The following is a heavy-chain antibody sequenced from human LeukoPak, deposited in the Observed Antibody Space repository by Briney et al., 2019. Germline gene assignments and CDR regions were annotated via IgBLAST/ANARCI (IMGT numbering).Heavy chain of an antibody. Sequence: GGSLRLSCTASGFTFGDYAMSWVRQAPGKGLEWVGFIRSKAYGGTTEYAASVKGRLTISRDDSKSIAYLQMNSLKTEDTAVCYCGSGLPPDYWGQGTLVTVSS. V-gene: IGHV3-49*04. CDR3: GSGLPPDY. CDR2: IRSKAYGGTT. CDR1: GFTFGDYA. J-gene: IGHJ4*02. D-gene: IGHD3-3*01.